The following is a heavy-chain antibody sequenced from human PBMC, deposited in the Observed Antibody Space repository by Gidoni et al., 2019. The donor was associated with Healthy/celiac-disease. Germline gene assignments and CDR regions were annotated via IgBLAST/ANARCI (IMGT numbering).Heavy chain of an antibody. V-gene: IGHV4-34*01. Sequence: QVQLQQWGAGLLKPSETLSLTCAVYGGSFSGYYWSWIRQPPGKGLEWIGEINHSGSTNYTPSLKSRVTISVDTSKNQFSLKLSSVTAADTAVYYCASRKYDYIWGSRFDYWGQGTLVTVSS. D-gene: IGHD3-16*01. CDR1: GGSFSGYY. CDR2: INHSGST. CDR3: ASRKYDYIWGSRFDY. J-gene: IGHJ4*02.